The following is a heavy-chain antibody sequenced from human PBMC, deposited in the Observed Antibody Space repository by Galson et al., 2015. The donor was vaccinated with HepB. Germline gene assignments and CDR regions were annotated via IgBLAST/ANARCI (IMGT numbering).Heavy chain of an antibody. D-gene: IGHD1-26*01. J-gene: IGHJ6*03. CDR1: GFTFSSYG. CDR3: ARDGSYLVRQYYMDV. CDR2: IWYDGSNK. V-gene: IGHV3-33*01. Sequence: SLRLSCAASGFTFSSYGMHWVRQAPGKGLEWVAVIWYDGSNKYYADSVKGRFTISRDNSKNTLYLQMNSLRAEDTAVYYCARDGSYLVRQYYMDVWGKGTTVTVSS.